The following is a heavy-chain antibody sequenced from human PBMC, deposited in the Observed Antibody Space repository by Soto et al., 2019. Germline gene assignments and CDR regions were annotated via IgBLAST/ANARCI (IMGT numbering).Heavy chain of an antibody. V-gene: IGHV3-53*01. CDR2: IYSGGST. CDR3: ARALGYCSGGSCSHYYYYGMDV. Sequence: GSLRLSCAASGFTVSSNYMSWVRQAPGKGLEWVSVIYSGGSTYYADSVKGRFTISRDNSKNTLYLQMNSLRAEDTAVYYCARALGYCSGGSCSHYYYYGMDVWGQGTTVTVSS. CDR1: GFTVSSNY. D-gene: IGHD2-15*01. J-gene: IGHJ6*02.